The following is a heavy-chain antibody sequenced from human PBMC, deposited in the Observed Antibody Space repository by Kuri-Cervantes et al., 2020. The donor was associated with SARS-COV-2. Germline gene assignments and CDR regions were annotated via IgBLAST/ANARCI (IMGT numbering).Heavy chain of an antibody. J-gene: IGHJ6*04. D-gene: IGHD3-9*01. CDR1: GGSISSYY. V-gene: IGHV4-59*04. CDR3: AKSQVVRHLDWSSELSYRYYMDV. Sequence: GSLRLSCTVSGGSISSYYWSWIRKPPGKGLEWIGSIYYSGSTYYNPSLKSRVTISVDTSKNQFSLKLSSVTAADTAVYYCAKSQVVRHLDWSSELSYRYYMDVWGKGTTVTVSS. CDR2: IYYSGST.